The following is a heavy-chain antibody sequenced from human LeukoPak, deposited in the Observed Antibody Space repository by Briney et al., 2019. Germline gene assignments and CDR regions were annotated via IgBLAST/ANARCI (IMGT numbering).Heavy chain of an antibody. J-gene: IGHJ4*02. CDR3: AKESPQFDY. CDR2: ISGGGDSI. CDR1: GFTFSNYA. Sequence: GASLRLSCAASGFTFSNYAMSWVRQAPGGGLEWVLTISGGGDSIYYADSVKGRFTISRDNSKNTLYLQMKSLRVEDTAVYYCAKESPQFDYWGQGTLVTVSS. V-gene: IGHV3-23*01.